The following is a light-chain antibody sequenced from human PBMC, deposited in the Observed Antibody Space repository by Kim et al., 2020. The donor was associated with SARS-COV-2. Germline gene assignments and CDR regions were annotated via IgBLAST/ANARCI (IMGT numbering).Light chain of an antibody. CDR3: QQYGTAPPYT. CDR1: QSGCGNC. J-gene: IGKJ2*01. V-gene: IGKV3-20*01. Sequence: SPGETATLSCWASQSGCGNCLAWYQQKPGQAPRLLIYSGSSRATGVPERFSGSGSGTEFILSISRLEPEDFAMYYCQQYGTAPPYTFGQGTKLEI. CDR2: SGS.